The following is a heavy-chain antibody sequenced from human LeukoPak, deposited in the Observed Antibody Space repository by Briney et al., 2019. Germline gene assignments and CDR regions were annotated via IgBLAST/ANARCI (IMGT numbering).Heavy chain of an antibody. CDR2: IIPIFGTA. CDR1: GGTFSSYA. Sequence: SVKVSCKASGGTFSSYAISWVRQAPGQGLEWTGGIIPIFGTANYAQKFQGRVTITADESTSTAYMELSSLRSEDTAVYYCARKVQLERRGTDYYGMDVWAKGPRSPSPQ. D-gene: IGHD1-1*01. V-gene: IGHV1-69*01. CDR3: ARKVQLERRGTDYYGMDV. J-gene: IGHJ6*04.